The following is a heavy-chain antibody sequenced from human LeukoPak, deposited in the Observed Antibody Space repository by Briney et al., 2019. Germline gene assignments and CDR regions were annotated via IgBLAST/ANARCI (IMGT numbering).Heavy chain of an antibody. Sequence: SETLPLTCTVSGGSISSSTYYWGWIRQPPGKGLEWIGSIYYSGSTYYNPSLKSRVTISVDTSKNRFSLNLSSVTAADTAVYYCGRGYYYFDYWGQGTLVTVSS. V-gene: IGHV4-39*01. J-gene: IGHJ4*02. CDR2: IYYSGST. CDR1: GGSISSSTYY. CDR3: GRGYYYFDY. D-gene: IGHD3-22*01.